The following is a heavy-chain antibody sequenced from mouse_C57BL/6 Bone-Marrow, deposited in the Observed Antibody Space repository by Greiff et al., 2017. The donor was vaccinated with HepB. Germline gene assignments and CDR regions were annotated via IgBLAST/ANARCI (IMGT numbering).Heavy chain of an antibody. Sequence: EVQLQESGAELVRPGASVKLSCTASGFNIKDDYMHWVKQSPEQGLEWIGWIDPENGDTEYASKFQGKATITADTSSNTAYLQLSSLTSEDTAVYYCTTRYYGIYWGQGTTLTVSS. D-gene: IGHD1-1*01. CDR1: GFNIKDDY. CDR2: IDPENGDT. V-gene: IGHV14-4*01. J-gene: IGHJ2*01. CDR3: TTRYYGIY.